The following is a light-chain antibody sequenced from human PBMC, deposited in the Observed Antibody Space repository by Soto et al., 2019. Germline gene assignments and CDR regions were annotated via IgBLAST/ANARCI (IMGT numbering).Light chain of an antibody. CDR1: QSISSF. V-gene: IGKV1-5*01. Sequence: IHTTQPPYSIAASVGDRVTITFRASQSISSFLTWYQQKAGKAPKLLIYAASSLQSGVPSRFSGSGSGTEFTLTISSLQPDDFATYYCQQYNSYWTLGQGTKVDIK. J-gene: IGKJ1*01. CDR2: AAS. CDR3: QQYNSYWT.